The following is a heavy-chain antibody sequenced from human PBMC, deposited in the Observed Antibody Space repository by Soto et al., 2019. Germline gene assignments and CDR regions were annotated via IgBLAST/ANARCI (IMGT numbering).Heavy chain of an antibody. CDR3: ARGSSTGLRFLEWLPSPPSFPPPHYYYYGMDV. J-gene: IGHJ6*02. D-gene: IGHD3-3*01. Sequence: GGSLRLSCAASGFTFSDYYMSWIRQAPGKGLEWISYISSSGSTIYYADSVKGRFTISRDNAKNSLYLQMNSLRSDDTAVYYCARGSSTGLRFLEWLPSPPSFPPPHYYYYGMDVWGQGTTVTVSS. CDR2: ISSSGSTI. CDR1: GFTFSDYY. V-gene: IGHV3-11*01.